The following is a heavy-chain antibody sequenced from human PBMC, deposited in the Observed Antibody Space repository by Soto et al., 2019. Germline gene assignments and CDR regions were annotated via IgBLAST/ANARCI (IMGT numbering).Heavy chain of an antibody. J-gene: IGHJ4*02. D-gene: IGHD1-1*01. CDR3: ARRDGNSGGFDY. Sequence: QVQLVQSGAEVRKPGASVKVSCKTSGYSFTYYPMHWVRQAPGQRLEWLGWINVGNGYPEYSQKFQGRVTFSRDTSASTAYMELSSLRSEHTAVYYCARRDGNSGGFDYWGQGTLVTVSS. CDR1: GYSFTYYP. V-gene: IGHV1-3*01. CDR2: INVGNGYP.